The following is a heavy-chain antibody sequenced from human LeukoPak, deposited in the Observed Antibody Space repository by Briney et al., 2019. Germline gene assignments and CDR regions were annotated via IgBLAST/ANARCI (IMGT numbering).Heavy chain of an antibody. CDR1: GFTFSSNA. V-gene: IGHV3-23*01. J-gene: IGHJ4*02. D-gene: IGHD2/OR15-2a*01. Sequence: QAGGSLRLSCAASGFTFSSNAMTWVRQAPGKGLEWVSSIVDSGGITYYADSVKGRFIISRDNSKNTLYLQMHSLRAEDTAIYYCARGVLVWGQGTLVTVSS. CDR3: ARGVLV. CDR2: IVDSGGIT.